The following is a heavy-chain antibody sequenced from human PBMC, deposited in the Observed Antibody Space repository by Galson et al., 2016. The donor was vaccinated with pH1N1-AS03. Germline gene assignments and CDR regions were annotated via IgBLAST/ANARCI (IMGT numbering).Heavy chain of an antibody. Sequence: SLRLSCAASGFTFSTLWMTWVRQAPGKGLEWISYISSSGSIIHYADSVKGRFTISRGKAENTLSLQMNSLRDEDTAVYFCARVYGSRAFDMWGQGTTVIVSS. J-gene: IGHJ3*02. D-gene: IGHD3-10*01. CDR1: GFTFSTLW. V-gene: IGHV3-11*01. CDR2: ISSSGSII. CDR3: ARVYGSRAFDM.